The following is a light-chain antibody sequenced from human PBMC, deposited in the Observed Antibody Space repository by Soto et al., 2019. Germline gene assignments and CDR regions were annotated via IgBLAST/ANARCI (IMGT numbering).Light chain of an antibody. CDR3: SSYTRTTTLF. CDR2: DVS. J-gene: IGLJ2*01. Sequence: QSALTQPASVSGSPGQSITISYTGTSSDVGGYNYVSWYQQHPGKAPQLMIYDVSNRPSGVSDRFSGSKSGNTASLTISGLQAEDEADYYCSSYTRTTTLFFGGGTKLTVL. V-gene: IGLV2-14*01. CDR1: SSDVGGYNY.